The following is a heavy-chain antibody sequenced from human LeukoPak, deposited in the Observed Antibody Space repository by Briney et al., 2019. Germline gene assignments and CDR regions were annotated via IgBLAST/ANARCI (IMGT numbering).Heavy chain of an antibody. CDR1: GDSISTYY. CDR2: IHASGSN. V-gene: IGHV4-59*08. J-gene: IGHJ3*02. Sequence: SEILSLTCTVSGDSISTYYWSWIRQPPGKGLEWIGRIHASGSNNYNPSLTSRVTISIDTSKNQFSLNLASVTAADTAVCYCARHNGRDDIWGQGTMVAVSS. CDR3: ARHNGRDDI.